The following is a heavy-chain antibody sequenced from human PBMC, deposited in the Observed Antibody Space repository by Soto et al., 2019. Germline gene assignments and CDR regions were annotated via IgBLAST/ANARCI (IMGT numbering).Heavy chain of an antibody. Sequence: QVQLVQSGAEVKKPGASVKVSCKASGYTFSSYGISWVRQAPGQGLEWMGWISAYNGNTNHAQKFQGRVTLTTDTSTSTAYMELRSLRSDDTAVYYCARDYRAAWGGSCYYFDYWGQGTLVTVSS. CDR1: GYTFSSYG. V-gene: IGHV1-18*01. D-gene: IGHD2-15*01. CDR2: ISAYNGNT. J-gene: IGHJ4*02. CDR3: ARDYRAAWGGSCYYFDY.